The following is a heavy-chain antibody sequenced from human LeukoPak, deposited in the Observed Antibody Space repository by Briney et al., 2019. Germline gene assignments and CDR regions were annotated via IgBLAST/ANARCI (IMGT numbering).Heavy chain of an antibody. CDR3: ARGGSYYYYYYMDV. CDR2: IYYSGST. J-gene: IGHJ6*03. Sequence: PSETLSLTCTVSGDSISSYYCSWIRQPPGKGLEWIGYIYYSGSTNYNPSLKSRVTMSVDTSKNQFSLKLSSVTAADTAVYYCARGGSYYYYYYMDVWGKGTTVTISS. D-gene: IGHD3-16*01. V-gene: IGHV4-59*12. CDR1: GDSISSYY.